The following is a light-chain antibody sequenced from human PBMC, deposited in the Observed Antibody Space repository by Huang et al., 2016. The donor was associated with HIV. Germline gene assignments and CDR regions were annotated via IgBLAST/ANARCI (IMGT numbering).Light chain of an antibody. V-gene: IGKV1-9*01. Sequence: IQLTQSPSSLSASVGDRVTITCRASQGISGFLAWYQQKPGKAPKLLIYATSTLQSGVPSRFSGSISGTNFTLTISSLQPEDFATYYCQKLHNYPPGGTFGPGTKLDVK. J-gene: IGKJ3*01. CDR2: ATS. CDR3: QKLHNYPPGGT. CDR1: QGISGF.